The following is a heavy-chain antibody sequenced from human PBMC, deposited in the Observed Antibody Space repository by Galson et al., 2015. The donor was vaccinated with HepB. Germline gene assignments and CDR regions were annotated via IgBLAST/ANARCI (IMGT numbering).Heavy chain of an antibody. CDR3: ARDQVDTAFDYYYGMDV. CDR2: IIPIFGTA. CDR1: GGTFSRYA. J-gene: IGHJ6*02. Sequence: SVKVSCKASGGTFSRYAISWVRQAPGQGLEWMGGIIPIFGTANYAQKFQGRVTITADKSTSTAYMELSSLRSEDTAVYYCARDQVDTAFDYYYGMDVWGQGTTVTVSS. D-gene: IGHD5-18*01. V-gene: IGHV1-69*06.